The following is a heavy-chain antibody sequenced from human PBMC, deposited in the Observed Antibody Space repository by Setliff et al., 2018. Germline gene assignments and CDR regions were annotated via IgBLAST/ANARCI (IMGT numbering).Heavy chain of an antibody. V-gene: IGHV1-69*05. CDR2: TIPMFGST. CDR3: VREGVDTRSSTDYRYYMDV. D-gene: IGHD5-18*01. Sequence: ASVKVSCKSSGDTFSSYGISWVRQAPGQGLEWMGGTIPMFGSTSYAQKFQGRVTIITDESTTTAYMELSSLGSEDTAVYYWVREGVDTRSSTDYRYYMDVWGKGTTVTV. CDR1: GDTFSSYG. J-gene: IGHJ6*03.